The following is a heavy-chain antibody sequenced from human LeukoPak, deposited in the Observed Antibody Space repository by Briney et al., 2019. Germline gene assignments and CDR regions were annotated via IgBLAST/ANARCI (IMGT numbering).Heavy chain of an antibody. CDR3: ARDGPIWGYYYMDV. CDR1: GGSISSGSYY. CDR2: IYTSGST. D-gene: IGHD7-27*01. Sequence: SQTLSLTCTVSGGSISSGSYYWSWIRQPAGKGLEWIGRIYTSGSTNYNPSLKSRVTISVDTSKNQFSLKLSSVTAADTAVYYCARDGPIWGYYYMDVWGKGTTVTVSS. V-gene: IGHV4-61*02. J-gene: IGHJ6*03.